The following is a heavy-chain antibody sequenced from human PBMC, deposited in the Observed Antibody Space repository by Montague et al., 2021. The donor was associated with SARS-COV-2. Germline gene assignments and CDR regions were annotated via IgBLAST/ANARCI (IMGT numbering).Heavy chain of an antibody. CDR1: GFTFGSYG. J-gene: IGHJ6*03. D-gene: IGHD5-18*01. CDR3: ARDMLYSYASVGFFYMDV. Sequence: SLRLSCAASGFTFGSYGMHWVRQAPGKGLEWVAVIWYDGSNKYYADSVKGRFTISRDNSKNTLYLQMNSLRAEDTAVYYCARDMLYSYASVGFFYMDVWGKGTTVTVSS. V-gene: IGHV3-33*01. CDR2: IWYDGSNK.